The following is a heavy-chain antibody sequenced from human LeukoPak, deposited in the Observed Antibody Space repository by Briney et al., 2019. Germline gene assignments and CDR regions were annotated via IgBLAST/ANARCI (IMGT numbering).Heavy chain of an antibody. CDR2: IYAGGNT. CDR3: VRGQTDLLRNYFDY. Sequence: GGFLRLSCAASGFMVGHKYMSWVRQAPGKGLEWLSIIYAGGNTYSADSVKGRFTISRDNSRNTVYLQMNNLRDDDTAVYYCVRGQTDLLRNYFDYWGPGTPVTVSS. CDR1: GFMVGHKY. V-gene: IGHV3-66*01. J-gene: IGHJ4*02.